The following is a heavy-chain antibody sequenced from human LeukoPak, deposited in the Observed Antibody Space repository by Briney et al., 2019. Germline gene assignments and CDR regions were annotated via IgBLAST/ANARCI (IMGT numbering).Heavy chain of an antibody. CDR3: ARGPIAARPDNWFDP. CDR2: IYTSGST. D-gene: IGHD6-6*01. J-gene: IGHJ5*02. Sequence: PSETLSLTCTVSGGSISSGSYYWSWIRQPAGKGLEWIGRIYTSGSTNYNPSLKSRVTISVDTSKNQFSLKLSSVTAADTAVYYCARGPIAARPDNWFDPWGQGTLVTVSS. CDR1: GGSISSGSYY. V-gene: IGHV4-61*02.